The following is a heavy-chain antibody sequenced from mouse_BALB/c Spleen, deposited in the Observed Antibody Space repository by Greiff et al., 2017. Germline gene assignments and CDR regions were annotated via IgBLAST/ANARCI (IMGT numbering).Heavy chain of an antibody. CDR2: IYPGDGDT. D-gene: IGHD2-1*01. Sequence: QVQLQQSGAELARPGASVKLSCKASGYTFTSYWMQWVKQRPGQGLEWIGAIYPGDGDTRYTQKFKGKATLTADKSSSTAYMQLSSLASEDSAVYYCARSRGNYAWFAYWGQGTLVTVSA. CDR1: GYTFTSYW. V-gene: IGHV1-87*01. J-gene: IGHJ3*01. CDR3: ARSRGNYAWFAY.